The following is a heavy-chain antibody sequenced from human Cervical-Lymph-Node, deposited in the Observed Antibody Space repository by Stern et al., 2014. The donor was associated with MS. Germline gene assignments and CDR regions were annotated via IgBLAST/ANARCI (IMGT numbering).Heavy chain of an antibody. J-gene: IGHJ4*02. CDR3: ARQRCTTMNCENYYFDY. V-gene: IGHV4-4*02. Sequence: VQLVESGPELVKPSGTLSLTCAVSGDSITSNNWWSLVRQSPGKGQGWIAEIYRVGSTNYSPSLKSRGTISTDKSKNQFSLRLDFVTAGATALDYCARQRCTTMNCENYYFDYWGQGSLVTVSS. D-gene: IGHD3-3*01. CDR2: IYRVGST. CDR1: GDSITSNNW.